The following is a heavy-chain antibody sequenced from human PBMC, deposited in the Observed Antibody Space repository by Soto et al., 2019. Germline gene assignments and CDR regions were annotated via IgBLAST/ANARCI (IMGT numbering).Heavy chain of an antibody. V-gene: IGHV4-31*03. J-gene: IGHJ6*02. CDR1: GGSISSGGYY. CDR3: ARFTAMRLRGTNDYHGKEV. D-gene: IGHD2-2*01. CDR2: IYYSGST. Sequence: LSLTCTVSGGSISSGGYYWSWIRQHPGKGLEWIGYIYYSGSTYYNPSLKSRVTISVDTSKNQFSLKLSSVTAADTAVYYCARFTAMRLRGTNDYHGKEVCGHGPTVS.